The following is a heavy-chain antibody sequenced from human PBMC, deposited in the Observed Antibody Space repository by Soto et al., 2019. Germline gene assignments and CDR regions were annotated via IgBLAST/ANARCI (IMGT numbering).Heavy chain of an antibody. Sequence: QVQLQESGPGLVKPSQTLSLTCTVSGGSISSGGYYWSWIRQHPGKGLEWIGYVYYSGSTYYNPCLKSRVTIPVDTSKNQFHLKLSSVTAADTAVYYCARAYFDWSSQNWGQGTLVTVSS. CDR3: ARAYFDWSSQN. CDR2: VYYSGST. CDR1: GGSISSGGYY. D-gene: IGHD3-9*01. J-gene: IGHJ4*02. V-gene: IGHV4-31*03.